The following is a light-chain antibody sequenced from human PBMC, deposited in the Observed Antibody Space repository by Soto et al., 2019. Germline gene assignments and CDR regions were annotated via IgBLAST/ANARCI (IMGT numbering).Light chain of an antibody. J-gene: IGLJ2*01. Sequence: QSVLTQPPSASGTPGQRVTISCSGSSSNIGSNTVTWYQQLPGTAPKLLIHRNNQRPSGVPDRFSGSKSGTSASLSISGLRSGDEAEYHCAASDDSLNGPVFGGGTKVTVL. V-gene: IGLV1-44*01. CDR2: RNN. CDR3: AASDDSLNGPV. CDR1: SSNIGSNT.